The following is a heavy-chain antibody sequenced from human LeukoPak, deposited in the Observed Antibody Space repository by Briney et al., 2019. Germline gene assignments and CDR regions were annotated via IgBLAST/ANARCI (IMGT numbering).Heavy chain of an antibody. Sequence: GRSLRLSCAASGFTFSSYGMHWVRQAPGKGLEWVAVIWYDGSNKYYADSVKGRFTISRDNSKNTLYLQMNSLRAEDTAVYYCARDSLHYPNYDILTGYDAFDIWGQGTMVTVSS. D-gene: IGHD3-9*01. J-gene: IGHJ3*02. CDR3: ARDSLHYPNYDILTGYDAFDI. CDR2: IWYDGSNK. CDR1: GFTFSSYG. V-gene: IGHV3-33*01.